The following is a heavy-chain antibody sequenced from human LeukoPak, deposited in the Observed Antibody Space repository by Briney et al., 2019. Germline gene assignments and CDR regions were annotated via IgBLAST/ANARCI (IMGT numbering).Heavy chain of an antibody. D-gene: IGHD1-26*01. CDR3: ARATVGATTMDFDY. J-gene: IGHJ4*02. V-gene: IGHV1-2*02. Sequence: ASVKVSCKASGYTFTGYYMHWVRQAPGQGLEWMGWINPNSGGTNYAQKFQGRVTMTRDTSISTAYMELSRLRSDDTAVYYCARATVGATTMDFDYWGQGTLSPSPQ. CDR2: INPNSGGT. CDR1: GYTFTGYY.